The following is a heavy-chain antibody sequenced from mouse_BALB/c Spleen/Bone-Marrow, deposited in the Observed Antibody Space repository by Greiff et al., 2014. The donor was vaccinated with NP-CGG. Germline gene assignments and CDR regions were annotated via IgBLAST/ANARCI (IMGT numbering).Heavy chain of an antibody. J-gene: IGHJ1*01. Sequence: VQLQQSGSVLVRPGASVKLSCKASGYTFTSSWMHWAKQRPGQGLEWIGEIHPNSGSTNYNEKFKGKATLTVDTSPSTAYVDLSSLTSEDSAVYYCAREKIYGNYLWYFDFWGAGTPVTVSS. CDR1: GYTFTSSW. CDR2: IHPNSGST. D-gene: IGHD2-1*01. CDR3: AREKIYGNYLWYFDF. V-gene: IGHV1S130*01.